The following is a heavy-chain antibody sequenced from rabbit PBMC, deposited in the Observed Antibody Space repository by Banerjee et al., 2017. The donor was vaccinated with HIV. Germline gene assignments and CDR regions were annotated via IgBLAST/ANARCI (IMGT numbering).Heavy chain of an antibody. V-gene: IGHV1S47*01. J-gene: IGHJ4*01. CDR3: ARSVAGADWSYDL. D-gene: IGHD4-2*01. Sequence: QEQLVEYGGDLVQPGGSLTLTCKASGFDFSNKYVMCWVRQAPGKGLEWIGWISTGGSAYYASWVNGRFTISRDTNENTVSLKMTSLTAADTATYFCARSVAGADWSYDLWGQGTLVTVS. CDR1: GFDFSNKYV. CDR2: ISTGGSA.